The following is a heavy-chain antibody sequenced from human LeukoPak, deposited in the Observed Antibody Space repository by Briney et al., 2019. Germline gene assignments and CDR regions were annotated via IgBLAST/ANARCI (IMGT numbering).Heavy chain of an antibody. CDR3: ARGVSGWHQFDY. V-gene: IGHV4-59*01. D-gene: IGHD6-19*01. CDR1: GGSITRNH. Sequence: PSETLSLTCTVSGGSITRNHWSWIRQPPGKGLEWLGYIYDSGSTNYNPSLMSRVTISVDTSKNQFSLNLSSVTAADTAVYYCARGVSGWHQFDYWGQGTLVTVSS. J-gene: IGHJ4*02. CDR2: IYDSGST.